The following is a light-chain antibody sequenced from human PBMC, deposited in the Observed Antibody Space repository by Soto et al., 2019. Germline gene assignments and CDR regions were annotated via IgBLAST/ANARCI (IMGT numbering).Light chain of an antibody. J-gene: IGKJ2*01. Sequence: EIVMTQSPATLSVSPGERATLSCRASQSVSSNLAWYQQKPGQAPRLLIYGASTSATGIPARFSGSGSETDFTVSISRLQSEDFAVYYCQQYNNWPYTFGQGTQRAIK. V-gene: IGKV3-15*01. CDR1: QSVSSN. CDR3: QQYNNWPYT. CDR2: GAS.